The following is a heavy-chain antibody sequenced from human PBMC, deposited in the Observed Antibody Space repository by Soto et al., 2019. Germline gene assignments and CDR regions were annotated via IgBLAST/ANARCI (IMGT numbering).Heavy chain of an antibody. D-gene: IGHD2-15*01. V-gene: IGHV3-23*01. Sequence: GGSLRLSCAASGFTFSSYAMSWVRQAPGKGLEWVSAISGSGGSTYYADSVKGRFTISRDNSKNTLYLQMNSLRAEDTAVYYCAKDFTETDIVVVVAATAVFDYWGQGTLVTVSS. J-gene: IGHJ4*02. CDR1: GFTFSSYA. CDR3: AKDFTETDIVVVVAATAVFDY. CDR2: ISGSGGST.